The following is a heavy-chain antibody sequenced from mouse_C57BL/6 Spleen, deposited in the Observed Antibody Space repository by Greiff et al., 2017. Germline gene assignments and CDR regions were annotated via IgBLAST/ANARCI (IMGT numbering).Heavy chain of an antibody. J-gene: IGHJ3*01. CDR1: GFSFSSYG. CDR3: ESDKYGGAAWFAY. D-gene: IGHD1-2*01. Sequence: EVKVVESGGDLVKPGGSLKLSCAASGFSFSSYGMSWVRQTPDKRLEWVATISSGGSYTYYPYSVKGRFTISSAKAKNTLYLQLNSMNSEDKAIEYCESDKYGGAAWFAYWGQGTLVTVSA. V-gene: IGHV5-6*01. CDR2: ISSGGSYT.